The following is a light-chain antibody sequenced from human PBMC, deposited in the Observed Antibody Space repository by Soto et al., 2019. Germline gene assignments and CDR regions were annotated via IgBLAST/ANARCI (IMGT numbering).Light chain of an antibody. CDR3: QQYNSYMLT. CDR2: DAS. Sequence: DIQMTQSPSTLSASVGDRVTITCRASQSISNWLAWYQQKPGKVPKLLIYDASSLESGVPSRFSGSGSGTEFTLTISSLQPDDFATYYCQQYNSYMLTFGGGNRWISN. CDR1: QSISNW. V-gene: IGKV1-5*01. J-gene: IGKJ4*01.